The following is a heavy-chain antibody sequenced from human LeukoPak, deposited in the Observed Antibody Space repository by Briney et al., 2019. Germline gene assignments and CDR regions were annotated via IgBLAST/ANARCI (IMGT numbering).Heavy chain of an antibody. Sequence: ASVKVSCKSSGFTFTDEYIHWVRQAPGQGLEWMAWINPNSGATNYAQKFQGRVTMTRDTSISTAYMELSRLTSDDTAVYFCARGRFGEWDNWFDPWGQGTLVTFSS. J-gene: IGHJ5*02. D-gene: IGHD3-10*01. CDR1: GFTFTDEY. CDR3: ARGRFGEWDNWFDP. V-gene: IGHV1-2*02. CDR2: INPNSGAT.